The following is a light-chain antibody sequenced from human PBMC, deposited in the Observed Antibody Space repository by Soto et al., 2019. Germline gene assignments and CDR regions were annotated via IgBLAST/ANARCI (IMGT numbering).Light chain of an antibody. CDR3: QQYVIPPWT. V-gene: IGKV3-20*01. CDR2: GVS. J-gene: IGKJ1*01. Sequence: EVVLTQSPVTLSLSPGHRATLSCRASQSFYSNSLAWQQQKPGQARRLLIYGVSSRATSIPARFSGSRCGTDFTLTISRLEDEDVAVYYCQQYVIPPWTFGLGTKVDIK. CDR1: QSFYSNS.